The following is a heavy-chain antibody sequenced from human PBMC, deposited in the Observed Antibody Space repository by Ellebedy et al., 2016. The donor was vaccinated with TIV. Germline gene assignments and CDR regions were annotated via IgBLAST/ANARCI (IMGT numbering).Heavy chain of an antibody. J-gene: IGHJ5*02. CDR3: AGYGRPANFDP. CDR1: GFTFSRRW. V-gene: IGHV3-7*01. D-gene: IGHD6-13*01. Sequence: GESLKISCTASGFTFSRRWMGWVRQAPGKGLEWVANIKEDETEKYYAESVKGRFTISRDNAKNLLYLEMKSLRAEDTALYYCAGYGRPANFDPWGQGTLVTVSS. CDR2: IKEDETEK.